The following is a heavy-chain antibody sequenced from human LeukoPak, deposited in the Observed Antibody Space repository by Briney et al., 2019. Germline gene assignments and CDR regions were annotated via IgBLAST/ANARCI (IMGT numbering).Heavy chain of an antibody. Sequence: GGSLRLSCAASGFTFSSYSMNWVRQAPGKGLEWVSSISSSSSYIYYADSVKGRFTISRDNAKNSLYLQMNSLRAEDTAVYYCARATDYNYYYYYMDVWGKGTTVTVSS. V-gene: IGHV3-21*01. CDR2: ISSSSSYI. J-gene: IGHJ6*03. CDR3: ARATDYNYYYYYMDV. CDR1: GFTFSSYS. D-gene: IGHD4-11*01.